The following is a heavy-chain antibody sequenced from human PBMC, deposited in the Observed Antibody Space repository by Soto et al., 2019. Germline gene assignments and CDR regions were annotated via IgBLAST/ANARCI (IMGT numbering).Heavy chain of an antibody. Sequence: QVQLQESGPGLVKPSETLSLTCTVSGGSISSYYWSWIRQPPGKGLEWIGYIYYSGSTNYNPSLKSRVTISVDTSKNQFSLKLSYVTAADTAVYYCARTRDSSGYYWYFDLWGRGTLVTVSS. J-gene: IGHJ2*01. CDR2: IYYSGST. CDR1: GGSISSYY. CDR3: ARTRDSSGYYWYFDL. D-gene: IGHD3-22*01. V-gene: IGHV4-59*01.